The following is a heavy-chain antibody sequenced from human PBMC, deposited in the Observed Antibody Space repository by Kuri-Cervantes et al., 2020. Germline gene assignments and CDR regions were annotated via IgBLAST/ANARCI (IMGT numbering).Heavy chain of an antibody. CDR2: IYYSGST. CDR3: ARIRNWFDP. D-gene: IGHD3-16*01. CDR1: GGSISSSSYY. J-gene: IGHJ5*02. V-gene: IGHV4-39*01. Sequence: GSLRLSCTVSGGSISSSSYYWGWIRRPPGKGLEWIGSIYYSGSTYYNPSLKSRVTISVDTSKNQFSLKLSSVTAADTAVYYCARIRNWFDPWGQGTLVTVSS.